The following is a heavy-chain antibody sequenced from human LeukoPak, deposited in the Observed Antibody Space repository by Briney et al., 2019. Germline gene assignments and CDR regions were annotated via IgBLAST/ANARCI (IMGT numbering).Heavy chain of an antibody. CDR1: GFPVSGHY. D-gene: IGHD3-22*01. CDR2: IYSGGTT. V-gene: IGHV3-53*01. Sequence: GGSLRLSCAASGFPVSGHYMSWVRQAPGKGLEWVSAIYSGGTTYYADSVEGRFTISRDDSKNTLYLQMNSLRAEDTAVYYCARMLISSGYYVDSWGQGTLVTVSS. CDR3: ARMLISSGYYVDS. J-gene: IGHJ4*02.